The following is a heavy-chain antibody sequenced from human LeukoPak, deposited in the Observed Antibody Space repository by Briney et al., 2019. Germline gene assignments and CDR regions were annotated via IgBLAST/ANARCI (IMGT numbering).Heavy chain of an antibody. CDR3: TKGELLLSASDF. D-gene: IGHD2-15*01. V-gene: IGHV3-23*01. Sequence: GGSLRLSCAASGITFSSCVMSWVRQAPMKGLEWVSGISVSGAGTYYVDSAKGRFTISRDNSKNTLYLQMNSLRAEDTAVYYCTKGELLLSASDFWGQGTLVTVSS. J-gene: IGHJ4*02. CDR1: GITFSSCV. CDR2: ISVSGAGT.